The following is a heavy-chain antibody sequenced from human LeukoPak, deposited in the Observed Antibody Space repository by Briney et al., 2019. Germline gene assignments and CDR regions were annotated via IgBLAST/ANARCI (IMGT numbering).Heavy chain of an antibody. CDR3: VRGSGWLPVY. Sequence: ASETLSLTCTVSGGSISSRSYYWGWIRQPPGKGLEWVGHVHHTGSTDYNPSLKSRVTISIDTPNQFFLKLSSVTPADTAIYYCVRGSGWLPVYWGQGALVTVSS. CDR1: GGSISSRSYY. D-gene: IGHD5-12*01. J-gene: IGHJ4*02. CDR2: VHHTGST. V-gene: IGHV4-61*05.